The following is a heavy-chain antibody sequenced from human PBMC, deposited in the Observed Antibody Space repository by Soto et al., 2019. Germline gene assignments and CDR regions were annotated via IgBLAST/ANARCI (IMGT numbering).Heavy chain of an antibody. D-gene: IGHD6-19*01. J-gene: IGHJ4*02. Sequence: SETLSLTCAVPGGSISSSNWWSWVRQPPGKGLEWIGEIYHSGSTNYNPSLKSRVTISVDRSKNQFSLKLSSVTAADTAVYYCARVAVAGTRFDYWGQGTLVTVSS. CDR1: GGSISSSNW. CDR3: ARVAVAGTRFDY. V-gene: IGHV4-4*02. CDR2: IYHSGST.